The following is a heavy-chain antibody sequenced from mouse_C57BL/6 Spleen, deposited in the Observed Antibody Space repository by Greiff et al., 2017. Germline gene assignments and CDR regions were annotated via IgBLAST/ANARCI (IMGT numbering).Heavy chain of an antibody. D-gene: IGHD2-3*01. J-gene: IGHJ3*01. CDR1: GYTFTDYE. Sequence: QVHVQQSGAELVRPGASVTLSCKASGYTFTDYEMHWVKQTPVHGLEWIGAIDPETGGTAYNQKFKGKAILTADTSSSTAYMELRSLTSEDSAVYEVKSDGYPSFAYWGQGTLVTVSA. V-gene: IGHV1-15*01. CDR2: IDPETGGT. CDR3: KSDGYPSFAY.